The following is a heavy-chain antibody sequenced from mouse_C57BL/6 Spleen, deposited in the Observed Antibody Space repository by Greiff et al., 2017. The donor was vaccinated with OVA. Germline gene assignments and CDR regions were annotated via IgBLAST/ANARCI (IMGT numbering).Heavy chain of an antibody. D-gene: IGHD2-4*01. CDR3: ARRRDYDGYFDV. CDR1: GYTFTTYP. CDR2: FHPYNDDT. V-gene: IGHV1-47*01. Sequence: QVQLKESGAELVKPGASVKMSCKASGYTFTTYPIEWMKQNHGKSLEWIGNFHPYNDDTKYNEKFKGKATLTVEKSSSTVYLELSRLTSDDSAVYYCARRRDYDGYFDVWGTGTTVTVSS. J-gene: IGHJ1*03.